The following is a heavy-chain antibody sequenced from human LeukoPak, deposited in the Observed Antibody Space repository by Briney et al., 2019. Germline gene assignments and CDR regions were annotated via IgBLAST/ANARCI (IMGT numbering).Heavy chain of an antibody. Sequence: GASVKVSCKASGYTFTDYYMHWVRQAPGQGLEWMGWINPNNGGRIYAQKFQGRVAMTRDTSISTAYMELSRLRSDDTAVYYCAREMVYATSQSGDAFDIWGQGTMVTVSS. J-gene: IGHJ3*02. V-gene: IGHV1-2*02. CDR2: INPNNGGR. D-gene: IGHD2-8*01. CDR1: GYTFTDYY. CDR3: AREMVYATSQSGDAFDI.